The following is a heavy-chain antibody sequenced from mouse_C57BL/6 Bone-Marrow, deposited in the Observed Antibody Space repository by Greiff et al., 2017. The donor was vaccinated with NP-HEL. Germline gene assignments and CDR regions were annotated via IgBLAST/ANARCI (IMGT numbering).Heavy chain of an antibody. CDR2: IYPGDGDT. CDR3: ARAYYGNYKFAY. V-gene: IGHV1-82*01. CDR1: GYAFSSSW. Sequence: VKLQESGPELVKPGASVKISCKASGYAFSSSWMNWVKQRPGKGLEWIGRIYPGDGDTNYNGKFKGKATLTADKSSSTAYMQLSSLTSEDSAVYFCARAYYGNYKFAYWGQGTLVTVSA. D-gene: IGHD2-10*01. J-gene: IGHJ3*01.